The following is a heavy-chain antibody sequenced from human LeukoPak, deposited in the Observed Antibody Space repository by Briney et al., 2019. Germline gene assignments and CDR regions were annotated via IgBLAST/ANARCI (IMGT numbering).Heavy chain of an antibody. Sequence: KTSETLSLTCAVSGGSISSGGYSWSWIRQPPGKGLEWIGYIYHSGSTYYNPSLKSRVTISVDRSKNQFSLKLSSVTAADTAVYYCARLISGVGYFDYWGQGTLLTVSS. CDR1: GGSISSGGYS. J-gene: IGHJ4*02. D-gene: IGHD3-10*01. V-gene: IGHV4-30-2*01. CDR2: IYHSGST. CDR3: ARLISGVGYFDY.